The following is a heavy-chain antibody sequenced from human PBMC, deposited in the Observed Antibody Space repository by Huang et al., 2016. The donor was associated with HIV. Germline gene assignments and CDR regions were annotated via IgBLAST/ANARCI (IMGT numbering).Heavy chain of an antibody. V-gene: IGHV4-39*01. Sequence: QLHLQQSGPGLVRPSETLSLICTVSGGSITSSNHYWGWIRQAPGKGLEWIGNFYYSGDAYYTPSLKNRGAISIDTSKSQFFLRLSSVIATDTAVYYCASGEYGKNAYDIWGQGTVVTVSA. J-gene: IGHJ3*02. CDR3: ASGEYGKNAYDI. CDR1: GGSITSSNHY. D-gene: IGHD2-2*01. CDR2: FYYSGDA.